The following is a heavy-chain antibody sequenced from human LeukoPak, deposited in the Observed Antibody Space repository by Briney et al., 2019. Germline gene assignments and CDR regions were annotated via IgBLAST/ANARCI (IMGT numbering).Heavy chain of an antibody. J-gene: IGHJ4*02. CDR3: ARGQPLLYPAGGFGVYYFDY. Sequence: SETLSLTCAVSGGSISSSNWWSWVRQPPGKGLEWIGEIYHSGSTNYNPSLKSRVTISVDKSKNQFSLKLSSVTAADTAVYYCARGQPLLYPAGGFGVYYFDYWGQGTLVAVSS. D-gene: IGHD2-2*02. CDR1: GGSISSSNW. V-gene: IGHV4-4*02. CDR2: IYHSGST.